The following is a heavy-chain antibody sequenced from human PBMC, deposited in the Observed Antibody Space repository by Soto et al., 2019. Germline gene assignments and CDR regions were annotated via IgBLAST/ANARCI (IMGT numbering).Heavy chain of an antibody. CDR2: IYYSGST. V-gene: IGHV4-30-4*01. Sequence: PSKTLYLTCTVSGGSISSGDYYWTWIRQPPGKGLEWIWYIYYSGSTYYNPSLKSRVTISVDTSKNQFSLMLSSVTAADTAVYYCAREPITSPFWFAPWGQGTQVTVSS. CDR3: AREPITSPFWFAP. CDR1: GGSISSGDYY. J-gene: IGHJ5*02.